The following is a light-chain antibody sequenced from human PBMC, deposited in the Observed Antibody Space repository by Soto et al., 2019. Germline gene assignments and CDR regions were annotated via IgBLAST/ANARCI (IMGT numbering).Light chain of an antibody. V-gene: IGKV3D-20*01. CDR2: GAS. CDR1: QSVGNNY. Sequence: EIVLTQSPATLSLSPGERATLSCGASQSVGNNYLAWYQQKPGLAPRLFIYGASTRATGIPDRFSGDGSGTDFTLTISRLEPEDFAVYYCQQYANSPRTFGQGTKVDIK. CDR3: QQYANSPRT. J-gene: IGKJ1*01.